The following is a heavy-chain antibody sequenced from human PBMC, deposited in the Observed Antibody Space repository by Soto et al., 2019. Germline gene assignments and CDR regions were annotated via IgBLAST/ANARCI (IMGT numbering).Heavy chain of an antibody. CDR2: MNPNSGNT. J-gene: IGHJ6*02. CDR1: GYTFTSYD. V-gene: IGHV1-8*01. CDR3: ARWPDGYYYYGMDV. Sequence: QVQLVQSGAEVKKPGASVKVSCKASGYTFTSYDINWVRQATGQGLEWMGWMNPNSGNTGYAQKFQGRVTMTRNTAIRTAYMETSSLRSEDTAGYYCARWPDGYYYYGMDVWGQGTTVTVSS.